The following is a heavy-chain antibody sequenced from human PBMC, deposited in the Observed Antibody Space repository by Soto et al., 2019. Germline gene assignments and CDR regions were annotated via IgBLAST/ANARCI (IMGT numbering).Heavy chain of an antibody. V-gene: IGHV4-59*08. CDR2: IYYSGST. J-gene: IGHJ5*02. CDR3: ARLSWQQLVRWFDP. Sequence: SVMLCVRWSVAGGYIGSFGCSWIRQPPGKGLEWIGYIYYSGSTNYNPSLKSRVTISVDTSKNQFSLKLSSVTAADTAVYYCARLSWQQLVRWFDPWGKAPLVTVS. D-gene: IGHD6-13*01. CDR1: GGYIGSFG.